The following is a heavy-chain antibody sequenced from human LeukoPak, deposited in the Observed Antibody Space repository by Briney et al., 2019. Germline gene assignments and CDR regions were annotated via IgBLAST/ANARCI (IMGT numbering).Heavy chain of an antibody. J-gene: IGHJ6*03. D-gene: IGHD2-8*01. CDR1: GYTFTSYY. Sequence: ASVKVSCXXSGYTFTSYYMHWVRQAPGQGLEWMGIINPSGGSTSYAQKFQGRVTMTRDMSTSTVYMELSSLRSEDTAVYYCARAGTYCTNGVCYGYYYYMDVWGKGTTVTVSS. V-gene: IGHV1-46*01. CDR3: ARAGTYCTNGVCYGYYYYMDV. CDR2: INPSGGST.